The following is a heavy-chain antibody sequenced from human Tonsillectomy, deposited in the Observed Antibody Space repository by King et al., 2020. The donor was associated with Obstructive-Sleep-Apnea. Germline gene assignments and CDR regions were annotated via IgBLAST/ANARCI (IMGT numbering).Heavy chain of an antibody. CDR2: ITSTSTGL. Sequence: VQLVESGGGLVQPGGSLTLSCAVSGFTLSWFSMNWVRQAPGKGLEWISYITSTSTGLAYSESVKGRFTISRANAQSSLYLQMNSLRAEDMAVYYCVRDKDWVFDSWGQGSLVTVS. J-gene: IGHJ4*02. V-gene: IGHV3-48*04. D-gene: IGHD3-9*01. CDR3: VRDKDWVFDS. CDR1: GFTLSWFS.